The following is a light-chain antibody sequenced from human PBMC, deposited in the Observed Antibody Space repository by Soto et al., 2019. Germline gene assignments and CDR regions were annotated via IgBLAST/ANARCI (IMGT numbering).Light chain of an antibody. CDR1: PSVSSY. CDR3: QQRNNWRLS. V-gene: IGKV3-11*01. Sequence: EMVLTQSPATLSLSPGERATLSCRASPSVSSYLAWYPKKPGKAPRLLIYDASNRATGIPARFSARGSGTDFTLTISSLEPEYFAVSYGQQRNNWRLSFGGGTKVEIK. CDR2: DAS. J-gene: IGKJ4*01.